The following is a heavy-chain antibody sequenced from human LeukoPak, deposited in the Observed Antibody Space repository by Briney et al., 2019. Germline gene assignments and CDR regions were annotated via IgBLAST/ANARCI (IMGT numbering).Heavy chain of an antibody. CDR3: AKDRGYSPCPYT. J-gene: IGHJ5*02. CDR1: GFTFSSYG. D-gene: IGHD5-18*01. Sequence: GGSLRLSCAASGFTFSSYGIHWVRQAPGKGLEWVGCIRYDGSNKNYAETVKGRVTISRDNSKNTLYLEMNSLRAEDTAVYYCAKDRGYSPCPYTWGQGTLVTVSS. CDR2: IRYDGSNK. V-gene: IGHV3-30*02.